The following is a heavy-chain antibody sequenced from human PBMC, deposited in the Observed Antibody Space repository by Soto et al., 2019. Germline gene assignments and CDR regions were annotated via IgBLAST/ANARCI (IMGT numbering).Heavy chain of an antibody. CDR2: ISYDAENE. CDR1: GFTLGSDA. D-gene: IGHD2-21*02. J-gene: IGHJ4*02. CDR3: VRAVTGSTLEY. Sequence: PGGSLRLGCAASGFTLGSDAMHWVRQAPGKGLEWVALISYDAENEYYADSVKGRFTISRDNSKNTLFLQMSSLKTEDTAVYYCVRAVTGSTLEYWGQGT. V-gene: IGHV3-30*15.